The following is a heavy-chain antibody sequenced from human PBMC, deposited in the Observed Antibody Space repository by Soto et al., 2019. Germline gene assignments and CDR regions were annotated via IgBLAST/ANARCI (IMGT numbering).Heavy chain of an antibody. V-gene: IGHV4-34*01. D-gene: IGHD4-17*01. Sequence: QVQLQQWGAGLLKPSETLSLTCAVYGGSFSGYYWSWIRQPPGKGLEWIGEINHSGSTNYNPSLKSAVTISVDTSKNQFSLKLSSVTAADTAVYYCARAATTVTSPYYYYYYMDVWGKGTTVTVSS. J-gene: IGHJ6*03. CDR1: GGSFSGYY. CDR3: ARAATTVTSPYYYYYYMDV. CDR2: INHSGST.